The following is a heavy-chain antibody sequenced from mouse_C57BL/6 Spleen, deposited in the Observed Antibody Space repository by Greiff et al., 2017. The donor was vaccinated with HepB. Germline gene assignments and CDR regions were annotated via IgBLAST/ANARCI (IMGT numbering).Heavy chain of an antibody. J-gene: IGHJ1*03. Sequence: EVKLMESGGGLVKPGGSLKLSCAASGFTFSDYGMHWVRQAPEKGLEWVAYINSGSSTIYYADTVKGRFTISRDNAKNTLFLQMTSLRSEDTAMYYCANPYGSSYKYFDVWGTGTTVTVSS. V-gene: IGHV5-17*01. CDR3: ANPYGSSYKYFDV. CDR2: INSGSSTI. D-gene: IGHD1-1*01. CDR1: GFTFSDYG.